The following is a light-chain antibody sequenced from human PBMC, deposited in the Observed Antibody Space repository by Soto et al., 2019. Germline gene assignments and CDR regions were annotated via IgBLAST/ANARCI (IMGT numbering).Light chain of an antibody. V-gene: IGKV1-5*03. Sequence: DIPITQSPSTLSGSVGDRVTITCRASQTISSWLAWYQQKPGKAPKLLIYKASTLKGGVPSRFSGSGSGTEFTLTISSLQPDDFATYYCQHYNSYSGAFGQGTKVDIK. CDR2: KAS. CDR3: QHYNSYSGA. J-gene: IGKJ1*01. CDR1: QTISSW.